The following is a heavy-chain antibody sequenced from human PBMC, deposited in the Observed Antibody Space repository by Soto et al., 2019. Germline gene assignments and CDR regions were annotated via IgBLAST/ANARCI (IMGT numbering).Heavy chain of an antibody. CDR2: ISGSGGST. D-gene: IGHD5-18*01. J-gene: IGHJ4*02. V-gene: IGHV3-23*01. Sequence: PRGSLRLSCAASGFTFSSYAMSWVRQAPGKGLEWVSAISGSGGSTYYADSVKGRFTISRDNSKNTLYLQMNSLRAEDTAVYYCAKGEATAMVDLNYSDYWGQGTLVTVSS. CDR3: AKGEATAMVDLNYSDY. CDR1: GFTFSSYA.